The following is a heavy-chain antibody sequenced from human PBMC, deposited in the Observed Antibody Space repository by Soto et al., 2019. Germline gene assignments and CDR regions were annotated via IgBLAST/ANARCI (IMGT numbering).Heavy chain of an antibody. D-gene: IGHD3-10*01. J-gene: IGHJ4*02. CDR2: ISYDGSNK. CDR1: GFTFSSYS. V-gene: IGHV3-30*03. CDR3: APWFGAFDY. Sequence: PGGSLRLSCAASGFTFSSYSMNWVRQAPGKGLEWVAVISYDGSNKYYADSVKGRFTISRDNSKNTLYLQMNSLRAEDTAVYYCAPWFGAFDYWGQGTLVTVSS.